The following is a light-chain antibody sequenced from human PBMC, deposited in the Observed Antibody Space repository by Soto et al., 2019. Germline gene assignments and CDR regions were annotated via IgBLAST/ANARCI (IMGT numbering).Light chain of an antibody. V-gene: IGKV3-11*01. J-gene: IGKJ5*01. CDR3: QKRSNRPLT. CDR1: QSVSSY. Sequence: IVFTHSPATRAMPPLERASLSVSASQSVSSYLAWYQQKPGQAPRLLIYDTSIRASGIPARFSGSGSGTDFTLTISSLDPEDFAVYYCQKRSNRPLTFGQGKRLEIK. CDR2: DTS.